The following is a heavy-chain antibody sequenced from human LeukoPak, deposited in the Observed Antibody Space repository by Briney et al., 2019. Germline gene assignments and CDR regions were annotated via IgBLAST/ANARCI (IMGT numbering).Heavy chain of an antibody. CDR1: GFTSSSYA. Sequence: PGGSLRLSCAASGFTSSSYAMHWVRQAPGKGLEWLSVISYDGSNEHFADSVKGRFTISRDNSKDTLYLQMNSLRAEDTAVYYCAAAMSRYYYYGMDVWGLGTTVTVSS. CDR2: ISYDGSNE. CDR3: AAAMSRYYYYGMDV. V-gene: IGHV3-30*04. J-gene: IGHJ6*02. D-gene: IGHD6-25*01.